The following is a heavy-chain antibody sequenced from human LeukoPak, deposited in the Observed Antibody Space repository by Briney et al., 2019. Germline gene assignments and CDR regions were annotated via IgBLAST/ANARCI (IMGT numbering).Heavy chain of an antibody. CDR1: GGSISGYY. Sequence: SETLSLTCTVSGGSISGYYWSWIRQPAGKGLEWIGRIYTSGSTNYNPSLKSRVTMSVDTSKNQFSLKLSSVTAADTAVYYCARDLPYNWNYVPFDYWGQGTLVTVSS. V-gene: IGHV4-4*07. CDR3: ARDLPYNWNYVPFDY. D-gene: IGHD1-7*01. CDR2: IYTSGST. J-gene: IGHJ4*02.